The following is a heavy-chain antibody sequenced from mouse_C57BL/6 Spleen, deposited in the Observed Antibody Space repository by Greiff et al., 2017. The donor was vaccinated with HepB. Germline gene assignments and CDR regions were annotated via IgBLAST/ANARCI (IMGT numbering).Heavy chain of an antibody. V-gene: IGHV10-1*01. CDR1: GFSFNTYA. Sequence: EVMLVESGGGLVQPKGSLKLSCAASGFSFNTYAMNWVRQAPGKGLEWVARIRSKSNNYATYYADSVKDRFTISRDDSESMLYLQMNNLKTEDTAMYYCVRHYYEIMDYWGQGTSVTVSS. J-gene: IGHJ4*01. CDR2: IRSKSNNYAT. CDR3: VRHYYEIMDY. D-gene: IGHD1-1*01.